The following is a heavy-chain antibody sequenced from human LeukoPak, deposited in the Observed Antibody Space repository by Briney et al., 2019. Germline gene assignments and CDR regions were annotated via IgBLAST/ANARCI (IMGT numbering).Heavy chain of an antibody. J-gene: IGHJ4*02. Sequence: PGGSLRLSCAASGFTVNNNYVSWVRQAPGKGLEWLSVMYSGGSTYYADSVKGRFTISRDNSKNALFLQMNSLRVEDTAVYYCARDHVSSGWYVGFDYWGQGTQVTVSS. CDR1: GFTVNNNY. D-gene: IGHD6-19*01. CDR2: MYSGGST. V-gene: IGHV3-53*01. CDR3: ARDHVSSGWYVGFDY.